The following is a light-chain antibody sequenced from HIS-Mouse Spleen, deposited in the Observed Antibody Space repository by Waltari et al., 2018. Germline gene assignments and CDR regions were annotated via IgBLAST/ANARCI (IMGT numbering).Light chain of an antibody. CDR2: EVS. CDR1: RSDVGGYNY. Sequence: QSALTQPASVSGSPGQSITISCPGTRSDVGGYNYGPWYQQHPGKAPKLMIYEVSNRPSGVSNRFSGSKSGNTASLTISGLQAEDEADYYCSSYTSSSTLVVFGGGTKLTVL. J-gene: IGLJ2*01. CDR3: SSYTSSSTLVV. V-gene: IGLV2-14*01.